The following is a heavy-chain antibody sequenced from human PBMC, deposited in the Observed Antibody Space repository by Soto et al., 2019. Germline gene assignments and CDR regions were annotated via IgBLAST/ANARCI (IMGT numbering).Heavy chain of an antibody. V-gene: IGHV1-8*01. Sequence: QVQLVQSGAEVKKPRASVKVSCKASGYTFTNYDINWVRQATGQGLEWMGWMKLNSGNTGYAHKYQGRFTLTSYTSIRIDYMEWSSLSQEDTAMYYCANMDDTSGSTGNWFDPWGHGTLVTVSS. D-gene: IGHD3-10*01. CDR3: ANMDDTSGSTGNWFDP. CDR1: GYTFTNYD. J-gene: IGHJ5*02. CDR2: MKLNSGNT.